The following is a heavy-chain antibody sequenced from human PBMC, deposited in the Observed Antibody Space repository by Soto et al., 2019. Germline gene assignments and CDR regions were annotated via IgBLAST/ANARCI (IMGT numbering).Heavy chain of an antibody. CDR2: IYYSGST. V-gene: IGHV4-61*01. Sequence: QVQLQESGPGLVKPSETLSLTCTVSGVSVSNGSYYWTWIRQPPGKGLEWIGYIYYSGSTNYNPSLKSRVTISVDTSKNQFSLKLSSVTATDTAIYYCAREQQLGHVKTFDHWGQGTLVNVSS. D-gene: IGHD6-13*01. J-gene: IGHJ4*02. CDR1: GVSVSNGSYY. CDR3: AREQQLGHVKTFDH.